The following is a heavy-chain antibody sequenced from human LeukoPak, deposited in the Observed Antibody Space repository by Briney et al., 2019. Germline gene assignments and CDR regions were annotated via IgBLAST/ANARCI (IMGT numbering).Heavy chain of an antibody. D-gene: IGHD5-18*01. CDR2: MNPNSGNT. CDR1: GGTFSSYA. J-gene: IGHJ6*02. V-gene: IGHV1-8*02. Sequence: ASVKVSCKASGGTFSSYAINWVRQATGQGLEWMGWMNPNSGNTGYAQKFQGRVTMTRNTSISTAYMELSSLRSEDTAVYYCARGRGGYSYGYGADYYYGMDVWGQGTTVTVSS. CDR3: ARGRGGYSYGYGADYYYGMDV.